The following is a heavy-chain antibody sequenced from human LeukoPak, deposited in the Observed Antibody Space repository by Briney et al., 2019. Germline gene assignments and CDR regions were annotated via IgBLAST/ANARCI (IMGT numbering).Heavy chain of an antibody. CDR3: ARTQGTIFGGASHYYFDY. J-gene: IGHJ4*02. CDR2: IIPIFGTA. V-gene: IGHV1-69*01. CDR1: GGTFSSYA. D-gene: IGHD3-3*01. Sequence: SVKVSCKASGGTFSSYAISWVRQAPEQGLEWMGGIIPIFGTANYAQKFQGRVTITADESTSTAYMELSSLRSEDTAVYYCARTQGTIFGGASHYYFDYWGQGTLVTVSS.